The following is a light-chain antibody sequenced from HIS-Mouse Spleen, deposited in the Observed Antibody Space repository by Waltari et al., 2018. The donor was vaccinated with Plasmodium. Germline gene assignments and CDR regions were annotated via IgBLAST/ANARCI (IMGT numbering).Light chain of an antibody. CDR3: SSYTSSSTLEV. J-gene: IGLJ1*01. Sequence: QSALTQPASVSGSPGQSITISCTGTSSDVGGYNYVSWYQQHPGKAPKLMIYDVSKPSGVSNRVSGSKAGNTASLTISGLEAEDEADDYGSSYTSSSTLEVFGTGTKVTVL. CDR2: DVS. V-gene: IGLV2-14*03. CDR1: SSDVGGYNY.